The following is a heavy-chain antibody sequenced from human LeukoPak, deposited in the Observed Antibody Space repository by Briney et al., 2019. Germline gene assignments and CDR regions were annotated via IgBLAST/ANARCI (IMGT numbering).Heavy chain of an antibody. V-gene: IGHV1-69*05. J-gene: IGHJ4*02. CDR2: IIPIFGTA. D-gene: IGHD4-17*01. Sequence: GSSVKVSCKASGGTVSSYAISWVRQAPGQGLEWMGGIIPIFGTANYAQKFQGRVTITTDESTRPAYLELSSLRSEDTAVYYCASSYGDYVNFDYWGQGTLVTVSS. CDR1: GGTVSSYA. CDR3: ASSYGDYVNFDY.